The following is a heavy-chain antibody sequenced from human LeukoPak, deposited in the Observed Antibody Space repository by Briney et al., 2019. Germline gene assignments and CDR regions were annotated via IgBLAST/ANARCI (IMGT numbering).Heavy chain of an antibody. CDR1: GGTFSSYA. CDR2: IIPIFGTA. D-gene: IGHD2-15*01. V-gene: IGHV1-69*13. Sequence: SVKVSCKASGGTFSSYAVSRVRQAPGQGLECMGGIIPIFGTANYAQKFQGRVTITADESTSTAYMELSSLRSEDTAVYYCASAWELLYGFDYLGQGTLVTVSS. J-gene: IGHJ4*02. CDR3: ASAWELLYGFDY.